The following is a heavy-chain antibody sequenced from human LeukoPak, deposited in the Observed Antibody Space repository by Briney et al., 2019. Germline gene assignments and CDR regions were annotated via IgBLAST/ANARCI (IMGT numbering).Heavy chain of an antibody. CDR1: GFTFSSYS. D-gene: IGHD3-3*01. CDR3: AREGTYYDFWSGYYSVYYGMDV. J-gene: IGHJ6*02. CDR2: ISSSSSTI. V-gene: IGHV3-48*04. Sequence: SGGSLRLSCAASGFTFSSYSMNWVRQAPGKGLEWVSYISSSSSTIYYADSVKGRFTISRDNAKNSLYLQMNSLRAEDTALYYCAREGTYYDFWSGYYSVYYGMDVWGQGTTVTVSS.